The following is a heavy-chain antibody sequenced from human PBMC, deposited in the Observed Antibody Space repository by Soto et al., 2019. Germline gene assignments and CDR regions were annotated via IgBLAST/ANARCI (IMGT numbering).Heavy chain of an antibody. CDR2: IYSDGRT. Sequence: PGGSLRLSCAASGFTVSNTYLSWVRQAPGKGLEWVSVIYSDGRTYYADSVKGRFTISRDNAKNSLYLQMNSLRDEDTAVYYCARDIAVAAPDYWGQGT. V-gene: IGHV3-66*01. CDR1: GFTVSNTY. CDR3: ARDIAVAAPDY. J-gene: IGHJ4*02. D-gene: IGHD6-19*01.